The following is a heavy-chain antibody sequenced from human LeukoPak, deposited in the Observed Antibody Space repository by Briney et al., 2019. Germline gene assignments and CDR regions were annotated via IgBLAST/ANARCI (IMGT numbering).Heavy chain of an antibody. D-gene: IGHD3-3*01. V-gene: IGHV3-7*01. CDR1: GFTFSDYY. Sequence: PGGSLRLSCAASGFTFSDYYMSWIRQAPGKGLEWVANIKQDGSEKYYVDSVKGRFTISRDNAKNSLYLQMNSLRAENTAVYYCVRGSLASGVVVYYYYYLDVWGKGTTVTVSS. J-gene: IGHJ6*03. CDR3: VRGSLASGVVVYYYYYLDV. CDR2: IKQDGSEK.